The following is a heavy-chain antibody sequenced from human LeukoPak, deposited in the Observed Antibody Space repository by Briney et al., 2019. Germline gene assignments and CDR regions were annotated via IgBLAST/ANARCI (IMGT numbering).Heavy chain of an antibody. CDR3: ARDGVWGSYRYPYYFDY. J-gene: IGHJ4*02. Sequence: GGSLRLSCVASGFTFSNYWMSWVRQAPGKGLEWVSSISSSSSYIYYADSVKGRFTISRDNAKNSLYLQMNSLRAEDTAVYYCARDGVWGSYRYPYYFDYWGQGTLVTVSS. D-gene: IGHD3-16*02. CDR1: GFTFSNYW. V-gene: IGHV3-21*01. CDR2: ISSSSSYI.